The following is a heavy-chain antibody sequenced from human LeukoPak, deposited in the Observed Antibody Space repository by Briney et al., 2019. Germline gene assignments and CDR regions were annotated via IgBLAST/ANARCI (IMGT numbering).Heavy chain of an antibody. J-gene: IGHJ5*02. CDR1: GFTFSNYW. D-gene: IGHD6-19*01. Sequence: GGSLRLSCAASGFTFSNYWMHWVRQAPGKGLEWVANIKQDGSEKYYVDSVKGRFTISRDNAKNSLYLQMNSLRAEDTAVYYCARDRSSGWFNWFDPWGQGTLVTVSS. V-gene: IGHV3-7*01. CDR3: ARDRSSGWFNWFDP. CDR2: IKQDGSEK.